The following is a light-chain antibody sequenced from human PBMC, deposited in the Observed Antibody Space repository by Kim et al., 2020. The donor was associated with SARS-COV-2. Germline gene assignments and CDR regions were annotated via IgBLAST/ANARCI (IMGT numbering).Light chain of an antibody. CDR2: AAS. J-gene: IGKJ1*01. CDR1: QSISIY. Sequence: ASVRDRVTITCRASQSISIYLNWYQQKPGKAPKLLIYAASSLQSGVPSRFSGSGSGTDFTLTISSLQPEDFATYYCQQSYSTPKTFGQGTKVDIK. CDR3: QQSYSTPKT. V-gene: IGKV1-39*01.